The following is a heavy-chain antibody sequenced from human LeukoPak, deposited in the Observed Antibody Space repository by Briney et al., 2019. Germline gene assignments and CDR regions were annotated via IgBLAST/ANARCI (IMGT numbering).Heavy chain of an antibody. CDR1: GFTFSNYA. D-gene: IGHD3-9*01. CDR3: AKWGDYDILTGYYDSDY. Sequence: GASLRLSCAASGFTFSNYAMSWVRQAPGKGLEWVSAIVGSGSNTCYADSVKGRFTISRDNPKNTLYLQMNSLRAEDTAVYYCAKWGDYDILTGYYDSDYWGQGTLVTVSS. J-gene: IGHJ4*02. CDR2: IVGSGSNT. V-gene: IGHV3-23*01.